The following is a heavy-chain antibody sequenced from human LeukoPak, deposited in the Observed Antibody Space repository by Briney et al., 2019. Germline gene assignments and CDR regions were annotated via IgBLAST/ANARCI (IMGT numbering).Heavy chain of an antibody. CDR3: ASQTEYSSSSGWYFDY. J-gene: IGHJ4*02. D-gene: IGHD6-6*01. V-gene: IGHV4-34*01. Sequence: SETLSLTCAVYGGSFSGYYWGWIRQPPGKGLEWIGEINHSGSTNYNPSLKSRVTISVDTSKNQFSLKLSSVTAADTAVYYCASQTEYSSSSGWYFDYWGQGTLVTVSS. CDR2: INHSGST. CDR1: GGSFSGYY.